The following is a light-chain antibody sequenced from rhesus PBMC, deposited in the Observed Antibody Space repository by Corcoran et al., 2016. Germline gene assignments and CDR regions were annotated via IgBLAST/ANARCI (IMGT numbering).Light chain of an antibody. J-gene: IGKJ2*01. CDR3: QHGYGILYS. CDR1: QDISNN. Sequence: DIQMTQSPSSLSASVGDRVTITCRASQDISNNLAWYQQRPGKVPKFLIYKASTLQSGIPSRFSGSGSGTDVTLTISSLQPEDFATYYCQHGYGILYSFGQGTKVEIK. V-gene: IGKV1-25*01. CDR2: KAS.